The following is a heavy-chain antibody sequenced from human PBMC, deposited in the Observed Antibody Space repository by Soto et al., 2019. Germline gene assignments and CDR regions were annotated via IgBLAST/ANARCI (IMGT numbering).Heavy chain of an antibody. CDR1: GYTFYSHS. V-gene: IGHV1-18*01. J-gene: IGHJ6*02. CDR2: INADYGNT. Sequence: QAQLVQSGAEVRKPGASVKVSCKASGYTFYSHSISWVRQAPGQGLEWMGRINADYGNTQYAQKFRGRVTMTTDTTTTTVSMELTNLRSDDTAVYYCARCIQGDYSYGMDVWGQGTTVTVSS. D-gene: IGHD5-18*01. CDR3: ARCIQGDYSYGMDV.